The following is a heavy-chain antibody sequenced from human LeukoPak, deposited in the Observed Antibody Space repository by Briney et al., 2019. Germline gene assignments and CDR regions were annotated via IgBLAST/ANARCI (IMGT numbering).Heavy chain of an antibody. D-gene: IGHD3-22*01. Sequence: GASVKVSCKASGGTFSSYAISWVRQAPGQGLEWMGEIIPIFGTANYAQKFQGRVTITADESTSTAYMELSSLRSEDTAVYYCARDYFYDSSGYYFDYWGQGTLVTVSS. CDR2: IIPIFGTA. CDR3: ARDYFYDSSGYYFDY. J-gene: IGHJ4*02. V-gene: IGHV1-69*13. CDR1: GGTFSSYA.